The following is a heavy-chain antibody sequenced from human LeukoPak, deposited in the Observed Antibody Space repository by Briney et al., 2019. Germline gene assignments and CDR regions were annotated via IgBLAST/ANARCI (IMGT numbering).Heavy chain of an antibody. CDR1: GGSISSYY. CDR2: IYYSGST. V-gene: IGHV4-59*08. CDR3: ARRTGGASFDY. D-gene: IGHD1-1*01. J-gene: IGHJ4*02. Sequence: SETLSLTCTVSGGSISSYYWSWIRQPPGKGLEWIGYIYYSGSTNYNPSLKSRVTISVDTSKNQFSLKLSSVTAADTAVYYCARRTGGASFDYWGQGTLVTVSS.